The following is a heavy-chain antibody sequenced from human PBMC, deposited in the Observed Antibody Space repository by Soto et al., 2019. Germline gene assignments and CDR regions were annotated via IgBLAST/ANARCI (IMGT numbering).Heavy chain of an antibody. CDR3: AKEGDPGIAAAPYGMDV. CDR1: GFTFSSYG. V-gene: IGHV3-30*18. CDR2: ISYDGSNK. Sequence: QVQLVESGGGVVQPGRSLRLSCAASGFTFSSYGMHWVRQAPGKGLEWVAVISYDGSNKYYADSVKGRFTISRDNSXNXXYLQMNSLRAEDTAVYYCAKEGDPGIAAAPYGMDVWGQGTTATVSS. D-gene: IGHD6-13*01. J-gene: IGHJ6*02.